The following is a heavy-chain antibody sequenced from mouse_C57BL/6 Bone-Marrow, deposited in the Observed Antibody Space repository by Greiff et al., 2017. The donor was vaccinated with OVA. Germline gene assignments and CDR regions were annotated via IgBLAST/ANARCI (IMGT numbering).Heavy chain of an antibody. CDR2: ISYDGSN. D-gene: IGHD1-1*01. CDR1: GYSIPSGYY. CDR3: ARGGGSLYAMDY. J-gene: IGHJ4*01. V-gene: IGHV3-6*01. Sequence: EVKLQESGPGLVKPSQSLSLTCSVTGYSIPSGYYWNWIRQFPGNTLEWMGYISYDGSNNYNPSLKNRISITRDTSKNQFFLKLNSVTTEDTATYYCARGGGSLYAMDYWGQGTSVTVSS.